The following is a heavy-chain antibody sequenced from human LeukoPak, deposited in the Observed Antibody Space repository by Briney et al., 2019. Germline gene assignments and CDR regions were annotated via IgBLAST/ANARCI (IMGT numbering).Heavy chain of an antibody. J-gene: IGHJ4*02. D-gene: IGHD6-19*01. Sequence: GGSLRLSCAASGFTFSSYWMNWVRQAPGKGMEWVAIIKEDGSQTYYVDSVKGRFTISRDNCKNSLYLQMNSLRAEDTAVYARDPSGSSSGWYYFDYWGQGALVSASS. CDR3: DPSGSSSGWYYFDY. V-gene: IGHV3-7*03. CDR1: GFTFSSYW. CDR2: IKEDGSQT.